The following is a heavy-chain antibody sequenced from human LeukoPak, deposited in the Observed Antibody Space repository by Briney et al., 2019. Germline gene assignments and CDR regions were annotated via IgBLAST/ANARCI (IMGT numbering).Heavy chain of an antibody. CDR2: IYHSGRT. Sequence: SETLSLTCTVSGYSISSGYYWGWIRQPPGKGLEWIGSIYHSGRTYYNPSLKSRVTISVNTSKNQFSLKLSSVTAADTAVYYCARDWGSRYGGNSGDAFDLWGQGTMVSVTS. CDR1: GYSISSGYY. CDR3: ARDWGSRYGGNSGDAFDL. J-gene: IGHJ3*01. V-gene: IGHV4-38-2*02. D-gene: IGHD4-23*01.